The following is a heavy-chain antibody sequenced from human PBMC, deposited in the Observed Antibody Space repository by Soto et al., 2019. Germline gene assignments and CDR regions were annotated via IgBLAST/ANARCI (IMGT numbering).Heavy chain of an antibody. CDR2: ISAYNGNT. V-gene: IGHV1-18*01. J-gene: IGHJ4*02. CDR3: ARARVGCSGGSCYGIADY. Sequence: QVQLVQSGAEVKKPGASVKVSCKASGYTFTSYGISWLRQAPGQGLEWMGWISAYNGNTNYAQKLQGRVTMTTDTSTSTAYMELRSLRSDDTAVYYCARARVGCSGGSCYGIADYWGQGTLVTVSS. D-gene: IGHD2-15*01. CDR1: GYTFTSYG.